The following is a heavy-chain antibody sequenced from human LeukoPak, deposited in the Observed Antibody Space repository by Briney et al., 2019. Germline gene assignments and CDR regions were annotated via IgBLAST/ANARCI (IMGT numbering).Heavy chain of an antibody. J-gene: IGHJ5*02. CDR2: ISGSGGST. CDR1: GFTFSSYG. CDR3: ARDVRRGITMSKNWFDP. V-gene: IGHV3-23*01. Sequence: GGSLRLSCAASGFTFSSYGMSWVRQAPGKGLEWVSAISGSGGSTYYADSVKGRFTISRDNSKNTLYLQMNSLRAEDTAVYYCARDVRRGITMSKNWFDPWGQGTLVTVSS. D-gene: IGHD3-22*01.